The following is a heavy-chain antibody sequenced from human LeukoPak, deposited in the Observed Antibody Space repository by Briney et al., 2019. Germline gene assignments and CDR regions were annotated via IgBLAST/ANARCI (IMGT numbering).Heavy chain of an antibody. CDR2: ISWNSDNI. D-gene: IGHD3-10*01. CDR1: GFTFDDYA. CDR3: AKGPFIGEFYL. J-gene: IGHJ5*02. V-gene: IGHV3-9*01. Sequence: SLRLSCAASGFTFDDYAMHWVRQAPGKGLEWVSGISWNSDNIGYADSVKGRFTISRDNAKNSLYLQMNSLRAEDTALYYCAKGPFIGEFYLWGQGTLVTVSS.